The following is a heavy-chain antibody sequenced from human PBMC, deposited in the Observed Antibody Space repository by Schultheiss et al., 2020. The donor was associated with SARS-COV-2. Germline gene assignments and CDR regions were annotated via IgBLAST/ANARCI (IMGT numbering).Heavy chain of an antibody. J-gene: IGHJ5*02. CDR3: ARRGGFSYYYDSSGLNWFDP. D-gene: IGHD3-22*01. Sequence: SETLSLTCAVYGGSFSGYYWSWIRQPPGKGLEWIGEINHSGSTKDNPSLKSRVIISVDTSKNQFSLKLSSVTAADTAVYYCARRGGFSYYYDSSGLNWFDPWGQGTLVTVSS. CDR1: GGSFSGYY. CDR2: INHSGST. V-gene: IGHV4-34*01.